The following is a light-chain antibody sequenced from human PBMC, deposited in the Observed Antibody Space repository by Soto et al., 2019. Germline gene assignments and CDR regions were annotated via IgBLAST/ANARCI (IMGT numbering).Light chain of an antibody. CDR3: KQYNNWPFS. Sequence: EIVMTQSPGTLSVSPGERATLSCRAGQGVTTNFAWYQQKSGQSPRLLIYDVSIRATGVQARFSGTGSETDFTLTIRGLQSEDSAVYFCKQYNNWPFSFGQGTRLEIK. CDR1: QGVTTN. J-gene: IGKJ5*01. V-gene: IGKV3-15*01. CDR2: DVS.